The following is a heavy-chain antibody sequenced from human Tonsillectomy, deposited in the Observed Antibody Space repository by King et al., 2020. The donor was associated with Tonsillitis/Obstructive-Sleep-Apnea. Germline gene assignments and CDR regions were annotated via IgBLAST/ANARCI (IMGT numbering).Heavy chain of an antibody. V-gene: IGHV4-59*08. Sequence: VQLQESGPGLVKPSETLSLTCTISSDSISSYYWSWIRQPPGKGLEWIGYINYSGNTNYNPSLRSRVTISVDTSKNQFSLRLSSVTAADTAVYYCARLLYYDVPMPAVVYYFDYWGQGTLVTVSS. D-gene: IGHD2-8*02. J-gene: IGHJ4*02. CDR1: SDSISSYY. CDR2: INYSGNT. CDR3: ARLLYYDVPMPAVVYYFDY.